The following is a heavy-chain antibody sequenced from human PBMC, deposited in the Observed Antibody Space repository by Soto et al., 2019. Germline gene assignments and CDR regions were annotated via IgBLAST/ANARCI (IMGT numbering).Heavy chain of an antibody. J-gene: IGHJ4*02. V-gene: IGHV3-23*01. Sequence: LRLSCAASGFNVGAFAVNWVRQAPGKGLEWVSGISVSDAFIYYADSVRGRFSISRDASENILYLQMNSLRVDDTALYYCTRETVAGITGLDYWGPGTLVTVSS. CDR2: ISVSDAFI. CDR3: TRETVAGITGLDY. D-gene: IGHD1-20*01. CDR1: GFNVGAFA.